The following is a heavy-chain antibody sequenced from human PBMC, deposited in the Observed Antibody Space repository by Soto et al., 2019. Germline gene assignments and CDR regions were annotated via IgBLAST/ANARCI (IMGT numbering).Heavy chain of an antibody. CDR1: GYTFTSYD. CDR2: MNPNSGNT. J-gene: IGHJ6*02. D-gene: IGHD1-26*01. V-gene: IGHV1-8*01. Sequence: QVQLVQSGAEVKKPGASVKVSCKASGYTFTSYDINWVRQATGQGLEWMGWMNPNSGNTGYAQKFQGRVTITRNTSISTDYMELSSLGSEDTAVAYCAREKSSYGIDVWGQGTTVTVSS. CDR3: AREKSSYGIDV.